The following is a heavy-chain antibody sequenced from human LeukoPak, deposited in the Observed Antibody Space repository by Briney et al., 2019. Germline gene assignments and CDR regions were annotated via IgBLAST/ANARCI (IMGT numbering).Heavy chain of an antibody. CDR2: ISPKSGDT. V-gene: IGHV1-2*02. J-gene: IGHJ4*02. Sequence: GASVYVSCKASGYTFTGRYIHWMRQAPGQGLEWMGWISPKSGDTQYAQKFQGRVTMTRDTSISEAYMEVNRLTSDDTAVYYCTREDYWGQGTLVTVSS. CDR3: TREDY. CDR1: GYTFTGRY.